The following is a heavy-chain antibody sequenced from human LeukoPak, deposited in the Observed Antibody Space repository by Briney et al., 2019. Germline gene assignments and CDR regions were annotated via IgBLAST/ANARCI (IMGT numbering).Heavy chain of an antibody. V-gene: IGHV4-59*01. Sequence: SSETLSLTCAVSGGSISSFYWSWLRQPPGKGLEWIGYIYNSGSTSYNPSLKSRVTISVDTSRNQFSLKLSSVTAADTAIYYCARMSNAWYSLPGYWGQGTLVTVSS. CDR3: ARMSNAWYSLPGY. CDR2: IYNSGST. J-gene: IGHJ4*02. D-gene: IGHD2-15*01. CDR1: GGSISSFY.